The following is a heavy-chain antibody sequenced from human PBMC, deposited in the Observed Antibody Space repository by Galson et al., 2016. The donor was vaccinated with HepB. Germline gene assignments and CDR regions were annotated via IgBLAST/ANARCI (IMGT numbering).Heavy chain of an antibody. Sequence: SLRLSCAASGVIFSNHAMHWVRQAPGQGLEWVAVTSSDGSNKYYVDSVKGRFAISRDNSKNTVHLQMNSLRAEDTAVYYCAKDSRFYSRGWGHFDYWGQGTLVTVSS. D-gene: IGHD6-19*01. CDR3: AKDSRFYSRGWGHFDY. CDR2: TSSDGSNK. J-gene: IGHJ4*02. CDR1: GVIFSNHA. V-gene: IGHV3-30*18.